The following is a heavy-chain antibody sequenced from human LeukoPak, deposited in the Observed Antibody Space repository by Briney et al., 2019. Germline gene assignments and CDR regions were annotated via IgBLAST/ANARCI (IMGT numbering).Heavy chain of an antibody. CDR1: GYSFTSYW. Sequence: GESLKISCKGSGYSFTSYWIGWVRQMPGKGLEWMGIIYPGDSDTRYSPSFQGQVTISADKSISTAYLQWSSLKASDTAMYYCAREVSSGPLPRRTPQYYYYYYGMDVWGQGTTVTVSS. D-gene: IGHD6-19*01. V-gene: IGHV5-51*01. J-gene: IGHJ6*02. CDR3: AREVSSGPLPRRTPQYYYYYYGMDV. CDR2: IYPGDSDT.